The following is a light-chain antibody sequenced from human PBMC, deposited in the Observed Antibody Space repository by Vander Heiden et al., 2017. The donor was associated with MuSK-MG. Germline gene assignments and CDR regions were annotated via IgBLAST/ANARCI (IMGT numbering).Light chain of an antibody. J-gene: IGKJ2*01. CDR3: QQAYSSYT. V-gene: IGKV4-1*01. CDR2: WAS. CDR1: QTVLDTSNNKNY. Sequence: DIVLTQSPDSLAVSLGERATINCKSSQTVLDTSNNKNYLTWFQQKPGQPPKLLFYWASTRTSGVPDRFSASGSGTDFTLTIGSLQAEDVAVYYCQQAYSSYTFGQGTKVEIK.